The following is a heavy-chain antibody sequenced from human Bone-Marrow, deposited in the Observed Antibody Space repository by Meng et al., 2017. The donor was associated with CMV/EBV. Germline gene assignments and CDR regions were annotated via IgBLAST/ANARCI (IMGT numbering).Heavy chain of an antibody. V-gene: IGHV1-46*01. CDR2: INPSGGST. D-gene: IGHD4-11*01. CDR1: GYTFTGYY. J-gene: IGHJ4*02. CDR3: ARDHLVRHDYSKPHFDS. Sequence: ASVKVSCKASGYTFTGYYMHWVRQAPGQGLEWVAIINPSGGSTNYAQKFQGRVTMTRDTSTSTVYMELSSLTSEDTAVYYCARDHLVRHDYSKPHFDSWGQGTLVTVSS.